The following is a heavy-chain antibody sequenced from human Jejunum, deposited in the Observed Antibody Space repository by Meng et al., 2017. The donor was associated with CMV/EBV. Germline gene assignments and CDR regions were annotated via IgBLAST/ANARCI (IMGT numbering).Heavy chain of an antibody. Sequence: CTVSGGSIIRGDRYWTWIRQSPGKGLEWIGNVYYSGTTSYNRSLKSRVTIPVDTSKNQFSLKLASVIAADTAVYYCARYTPETSFDFWGQGTLVTVSS. V-gene: IGHV4-30-4*01. CDR2: VYYSGTT. J-gene: IGHJ4*02. D-gene: IGHD2-2*02. CDR3: ARYTPETSFDF. CDR1: GGSIIRGDRY.